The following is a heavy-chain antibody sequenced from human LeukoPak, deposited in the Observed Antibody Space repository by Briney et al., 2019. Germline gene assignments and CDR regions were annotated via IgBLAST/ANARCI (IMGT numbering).Heavy chain of an antibody. Sequence: GGSLRFSCAASGFNFNAYDMHWVRQAPGKGLAWVSTIAIGGDTYYLGSVKGRFTISREDDKNSFYLQMNSLRAGDTAVYYCARDGTPGGTMDVWGKGTTVTVS. J-gene: IGHJ6*03. D-gene: IGHD3-10*01. V-gene: IGHV3-13*01. CDR3: ARDGTPGGTMDV. CDR2: IAIGGDT. CDR1: GFNFNAYD.